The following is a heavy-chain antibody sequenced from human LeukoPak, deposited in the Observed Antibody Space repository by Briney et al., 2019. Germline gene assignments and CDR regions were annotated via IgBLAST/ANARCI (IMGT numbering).Heavy chain of an antibody. D-gene: IGHD6-13*01. J-gene: IGHJ4*02. CDR3: ARHVPLSIAAAGEYFDY. V-gene: IGHV4-39*01. CDR2: IYYSGST. CDR1: GGSISSSSYY. Sequence: PSETLSLTCTVSGGSISSSSYYWGWIRQPPGKGLEWIGSIYYSGSTYYNPSLKSRVTISVDTSKNQFSLKLSSVTAADTAVYYCARHVPLSIAAAGEYFDYWGQGTLVTVSS.